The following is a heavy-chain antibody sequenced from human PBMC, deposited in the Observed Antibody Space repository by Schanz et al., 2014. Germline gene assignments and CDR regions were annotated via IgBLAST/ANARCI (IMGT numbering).Heavy chain of an antibody. V-gene: IGHV3-21*04. CDR3: ARIGGSVFDY. CDR2: ISSRSSHI. D-gene: IGHD3-10*01. J-gene: IGHJ4*02. CDR1: GFTFRGYA. Sequence: EVQLLESGGGLVQPGGSLRLSCAASGFTFRGYAMSWVRQAPGKGLEWVSSISSRSSHIYYADSVKGRFTVSRDNAKNSLYLQMNSLRAEDTAVYYCARIGGSVFDYWAQGTLVTVSS.